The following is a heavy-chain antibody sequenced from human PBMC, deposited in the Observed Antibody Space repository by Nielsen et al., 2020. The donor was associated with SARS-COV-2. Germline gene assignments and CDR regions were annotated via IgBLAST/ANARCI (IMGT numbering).Heavy chain of an antibody. CDR3: AKGTDSRKQGY. CDR2: IYYSGST. J-gene: IGHJ4*02. V-gene: IGHV4-59*12. CDR1: GGSNRSYY. Sequence: SETLSLTCTVSGGSNRSYYWSWIRQPPGKGLEWIGYIYYSGSTNYNPSLKSRVTISVDTSKNQFSLKLSSVTAADTAVYYCAKGTDSRKQGYWGQGTQVTVSS. D-gene: IGHD6-13*01.